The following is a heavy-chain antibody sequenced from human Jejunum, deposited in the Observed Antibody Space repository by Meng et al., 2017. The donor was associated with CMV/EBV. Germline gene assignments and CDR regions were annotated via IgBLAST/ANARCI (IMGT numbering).Heavy chain of an antibody. Sequence: SVKISCAASGFSFRNFDMSWARQAPGKGLEWVATITGSGSRTHYADSVKGRFTISRDNSKNTLYLQINSLRVEDTAIYYCDASDYWGQGTQVTVSS. V-gene: IGHV3-23*01. CDR1: GFSFRNFD. D-gene: IGHD6-6*01. CDR3: DASDY. J-gene: IGHJ4*02. CDR2: ITGSGSRT.